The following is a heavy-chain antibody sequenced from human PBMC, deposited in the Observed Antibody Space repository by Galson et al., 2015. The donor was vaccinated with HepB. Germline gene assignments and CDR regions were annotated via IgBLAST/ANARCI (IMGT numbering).Heavy chain of an antibody. CDR2: IYWDDDD. V-gene: IGHV2-5*02. CDR1: GFSLSSTGVG. CDR3: AHVMITFGGVIGPDAFDI. J-gene: IGHJ3*02. D-gene: IGHD3-16*02. Sequence: PALVKPIQTLTLTCTFSGFSLSSTGVGVGWIRQPPGKALEWLAVIYWDDDDRYSPSLKSRLKITKDTSKNQVVLTMTNMDPVDTATYYCAHVMITFGGVIGPDAFDIWGQGTMVTVSS.